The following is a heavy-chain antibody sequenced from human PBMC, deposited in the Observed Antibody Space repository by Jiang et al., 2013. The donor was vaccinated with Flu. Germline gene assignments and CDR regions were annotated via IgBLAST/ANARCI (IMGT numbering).Heavy chain of an antibody. Sequence: LLKPSETLSLTCAVYGGSFSDYYWSWIRQPPGKGLEWIGEINHSGSTNYNPSLKSRVTISVDASKNQFSLKLSSVTAADTAVYYCARMGLKGGVAGIRRTKYYFDYWGQGTLVTVSS. CDR2: INHSGST. CDR1: GGSFSDYY. D-gene: IGHD6-19*01. V-gene: IGHV4-34*01. J-gene: IGHJ4*02. CDR3: ARMGLKGGVAGIRRTKYYFDY.